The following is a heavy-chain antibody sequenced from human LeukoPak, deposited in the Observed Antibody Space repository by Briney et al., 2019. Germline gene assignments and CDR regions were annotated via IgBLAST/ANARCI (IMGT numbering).Heavy chain of an antibody. J-gene: IGHJ5*02. V-gene: IGHV1-46*01. Sequence: GASVKVSCRASGYTFTSHYMHWVRQAPGQGLEWMGTINPSGGSTSYAQKFQGRVTITADKSTSTAYMELSSLRSEDTAVYYCARGLSEYCSSTSCYTLNWFDPWGQGTLVTVSS. CDR2: INPSGGST. CDR1: GYTFTSHY. D-gene: IGHD2-2*02. CDR3: ARGLSEYCSSTSCYTLNWFDP.